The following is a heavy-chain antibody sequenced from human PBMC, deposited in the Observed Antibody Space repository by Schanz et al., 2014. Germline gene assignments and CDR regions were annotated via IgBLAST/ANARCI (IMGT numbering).Heavy chain of an antibody. J-gene: IGHJ4*02. CDR2: ISAYTNNT. V-gene: IGHV1-18*01. CDR3: ARDGVDAAAGGNY. CDR1: GGTFSSFG. D-gene: IGHD6-13*01. Sequence: QLQLVQSGAEVKKPGSSVKVSCKASGGTFSSFGINWVRQAPGQGLEWMGWISAYTNNTNYAQKVQGRVTMTTDTSTGTAYMELSSLRSEDTAVYYCARDGVDAAAGGNYWGQGTLVTVSS.